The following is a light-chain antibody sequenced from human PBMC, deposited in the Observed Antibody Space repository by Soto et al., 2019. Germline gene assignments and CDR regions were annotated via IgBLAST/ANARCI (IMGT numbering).Light chain of an antibody. CDR3: KPYGSQGK. Sequence: EIFFTQSPGTLSLSPGERATLSCIASQSVSNNYLAWYQQKPGQAPRLLIYGASNRATGIPDRFSGSGSGTDLNLTISRLEPEDFAVYYCKPYGSQGKFGQGKKVDIK. J-gene: IGKJ1*01. V-gene: IGKV3-20*01. CDR1: QSVSNNY. CDR2: GAS.